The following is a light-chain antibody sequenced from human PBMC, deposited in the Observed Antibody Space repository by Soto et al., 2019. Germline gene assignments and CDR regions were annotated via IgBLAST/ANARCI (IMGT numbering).Light chain of an antibody. Sequence: DIQMTQSPSSMSASVGDRVTITCRASQSISSYLNWYQQKPGKAPKLLIYAASSLQSGVPSRFSSSGSGTDFTLTISSLQPEDFATYYCQQSYSTPLTFGGGNKVEIK. CDR1: QSISSY. CDR3: QQSYSTPLT. V-gene: IGKV1-39*01. CDR2: AAS. J-gene: IGKJ4*01.